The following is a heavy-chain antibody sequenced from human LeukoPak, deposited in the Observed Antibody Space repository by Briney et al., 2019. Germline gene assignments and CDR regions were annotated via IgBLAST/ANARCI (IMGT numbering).Heavy chain of an antibody. CDR3: ARPATTKLDFDY. CDR1: GFIFSPYT. V-gene: IGHV3-21*01. Sequence: GGSLRLSCAASGFIFSPYTMNWVRQAPGKGLEWVSSISGSSNDIYYADSVKGRFTISRDNARNSLYLQMNSLRAEDTAVYYCARPATTKLDFDYWGQGTLVTVSS. D-gene: IGHD6-25*01. J-gene: IGHJ4*02. CDR2: ISGSSNDI.